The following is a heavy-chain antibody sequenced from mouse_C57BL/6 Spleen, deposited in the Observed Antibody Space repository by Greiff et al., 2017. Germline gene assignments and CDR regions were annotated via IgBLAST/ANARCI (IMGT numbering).Heavy chain of an antibody. CDR2: ISYDGSN. CDR3: ARGAYSNSYYFDG. V-gene: IGHV3-6*01. J-gene: IGHJ2*01. CDR1: GYSITSGYY. Sequence: VQLQQSGPGLVKPSQSLSLTCSVTGYSITSGYYWNWIRQCPGNKLEWVGSISYDGSNNYNPSLKNRISITRDQSRNRFFLKLNSVTTEDTTTYYCARGAYSNSYYFDGWGQGTTLTVSS. D-gene: IGHD2-5*01.